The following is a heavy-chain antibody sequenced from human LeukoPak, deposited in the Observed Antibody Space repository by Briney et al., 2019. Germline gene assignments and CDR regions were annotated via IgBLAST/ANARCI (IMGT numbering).Heavy chain of an antibody. D-gene: IGHD3-22*01. J-gene: IGHJ4*02. CDR2: ISSSSRYI. V-gene: IGHV3-21*01. CDR3: ARNRYYYDSSGYYPVDY. CDR1: GFTFSNYE. Sequence: GGSLRLSCAASGFTFSNYEMNWVRQAPGKGLEWVSSISSSSRYIYYADSVKGRFAISRDNAKNSLFLQMNSLRAEDTAIYYCARNRYYYDSSGYYPVDYWGQGTLVTVSS.